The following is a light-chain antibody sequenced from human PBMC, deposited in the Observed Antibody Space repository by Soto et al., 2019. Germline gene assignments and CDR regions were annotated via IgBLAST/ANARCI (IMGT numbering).Light chain of an antibody. V-gene: IGKV1-5*03. J-gene: IGKJ1*01. CDR1: QNIDNW. Sequence: QMTQSPSTLSASVGDSVTVACRASQNIDNWLAWYQQKPGKAPRLLIYKASRRATGIPDRFTGSGSGTDFTLTITRVYPEDVAVYFCQQYAGSPRTVGQGTKL. CDR2: KAS. CDR3: QQYAGSPRT.